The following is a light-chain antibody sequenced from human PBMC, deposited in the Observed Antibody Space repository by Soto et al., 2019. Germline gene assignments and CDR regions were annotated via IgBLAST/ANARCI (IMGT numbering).Light chain of an antibody. CDR3: GTWDSSLSAVV. J-gene: IGLJ2*01. Sequence: QSVLTQPPSVSAAPGQMVAISCSGSSSNIGNNYVSWYQHLPGTAPKLVIYDNNKRPPGIPDRFSGSKSGTSATLGITGLQTGDEADYYCGTWDSSLSAVVFGGGTKVTVL. V-gene: IGLV1-51*01. CDR2: DNN. CDR1: SSNIGNNY.